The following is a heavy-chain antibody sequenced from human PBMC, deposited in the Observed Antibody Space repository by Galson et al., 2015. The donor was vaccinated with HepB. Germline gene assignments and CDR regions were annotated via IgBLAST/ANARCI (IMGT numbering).Heavy chain of an antibody. D-gene: IGHD3-22*01. CDR2: IIPIFGTA. CDR1: GGTFSIYA. J-gene: IGHJ5*02. CDR3: ATRGTYYYDSSGYDWFDP. V-gene: IGHV1-69*13. Sequence: SVKVSCKASGGTFSIYAISWVRQAPGQGLEWMGGIIPIFGTAHYPQKFLGRVTITADESTSTAYMELNSVRSEDTAVYYCATRGTYYYDSSGYDWFDPWGQGTLVTVSS.